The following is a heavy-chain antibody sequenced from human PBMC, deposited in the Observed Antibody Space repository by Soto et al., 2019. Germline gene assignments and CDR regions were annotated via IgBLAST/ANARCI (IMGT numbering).Heavy chain of an antibody. J-gene: IGHJ4*02. V-gene: IGHV3-30*18. Sequence: PGGSLRLSCAASGFTFSSYGMHWVRQAPGKGLEWVAVVSYDGSYKYYADSVKGRFTISRDNSKNTLFLQMNSLRAEDTAVYYCAKELTSSGFFDYWGQGTLVTVSS. D-gene: IGHD6-19*01. CDR3: AKELTSSGFFDY. CDR1: GFTFSSYG. CDR2: VSYDGSYK.